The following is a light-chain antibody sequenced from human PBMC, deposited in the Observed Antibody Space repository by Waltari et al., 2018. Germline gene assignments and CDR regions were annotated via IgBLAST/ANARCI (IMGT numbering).Light chain of an antibody. CDR3: QQSYSTLRT. V-gene: IGKV1-39*01. Sequence: DIQMTQSPSSLSASVGDRVSITCRTSQTISITLNWYQQKPGKAPKLLIYAASSLQSGVPSRFSGGGSGTDFTLTISSLQPEDFATYYCQQSYSTLRTFGQGTRVEIK. J-gene: IGKJ1*01. CDR2: AAS. CDR1: QTISIT.